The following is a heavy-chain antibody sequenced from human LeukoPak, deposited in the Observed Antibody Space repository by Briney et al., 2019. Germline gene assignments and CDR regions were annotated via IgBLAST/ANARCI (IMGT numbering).Heavy chain of an antibody. J-gene: IGHJ6*03. CDR1: GYTFTGYY. D-gene: IGHD3-16*01. Sequence: ASVKVSCKASGYTFTGYYMHWVRQAPGQGLEWMGIINPSGGSTSYAQKFQGRVTMTRDMSTSTVYMELSSLRSEDTAVYYCARRFGDNYYYMDVWGKGTTVTVSS. CDR2: INPSGGST. V-gene: IGHV1-46*01. CDR3: ARRFGDNYYYMDV.